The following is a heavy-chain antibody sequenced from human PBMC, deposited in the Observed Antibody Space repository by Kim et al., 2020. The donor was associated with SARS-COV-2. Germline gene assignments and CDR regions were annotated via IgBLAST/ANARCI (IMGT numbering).Heavy chain of an antibody. Sequence: YEDSVKGRFTISRDNAKNSLYLQMSSLRAEDTAVYYCARANNLYYYGMDVWGQGTTVTVSS. J-gene: IGHJ6*02. CDR3: ARANNLYYYGMDV. V-gene: IGHV3-48*03.